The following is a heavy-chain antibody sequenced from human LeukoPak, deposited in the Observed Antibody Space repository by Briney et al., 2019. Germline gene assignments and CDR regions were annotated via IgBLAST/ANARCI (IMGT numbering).Heavy chain of an antibody. CDR2: IYYSGVT. CDR3: ARVEDGKQPKGKGAFDI. J-gene: IGHJ3*02. CDR1: VDSISSSNYY. V-gene: IGHV4-39*07. Sequence: PSETLSLTCTVSVDSISSSNYYWGWVRQPPGKGLEWIGSIYYSGVTNYNPSLKSRVTISVDTTKNQFSLKLSSVTAADTAVYYCARVEDGKQPKGKGAFDIWGQGTMVTVSS. D-gene: IGHD5-24*01.